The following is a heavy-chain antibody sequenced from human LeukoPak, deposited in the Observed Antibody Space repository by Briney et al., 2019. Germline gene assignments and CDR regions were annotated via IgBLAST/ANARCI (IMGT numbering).Heavy chain of an antibody. D-gene: IGHD6-19*01. CDR3: ARVGIAVGDDAFDI. V-gene: IGHV3-23*01. CDR2: ISGSGGST. CDR1: GFTFSSYA. Sequence: GGSLRLSCAASGFTFSSYAMSWGLQAPGKGLEWVSAISGSGGSTYYAASVKGRFTISRDNSKNTLYLQMNSLRAEDTAVYYCARVGIAVGDDAFDICGQGTMVTVSS. J-gene: IGHJ3*02.